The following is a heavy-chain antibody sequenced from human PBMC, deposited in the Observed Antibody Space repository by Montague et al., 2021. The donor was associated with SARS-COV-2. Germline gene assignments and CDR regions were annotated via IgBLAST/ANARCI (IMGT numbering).Heavy chain of an antibody. CDR1: GASISSYD. CDR3: ARVGLVGGDYFDL. CDR2: HYSGRIT. D-gene: IGHD3-16*01. J-gene: IGHJ4*02. Sequence: SETLSLTCSVSGASISSYDWSWIRQPPGKGLEWIAYHYSGRITGYNPSLKSRGTISVDTSKNQVSLRLKSVTAADTAVYYCARVGLVGGDYFDLWGQGTLVTVSS. V-gene: IGHV4-59*08.